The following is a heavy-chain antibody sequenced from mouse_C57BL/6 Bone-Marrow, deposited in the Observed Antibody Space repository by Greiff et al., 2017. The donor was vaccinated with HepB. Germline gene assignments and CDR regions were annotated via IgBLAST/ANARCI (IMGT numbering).Heavy chain of an antibody. V-gene: IGHV1-85*01. J-gene: IGHJ4*01. CDR2: IYPRDGST. CDR3: ARQFRPYAMDY. CDR1: GYTFTSYD. Sequence: VQLQESGPELVKPGASVKLSCKASGYTFTSYDINWVKQRPGQGLEWIGWIYPRDGSTKYNEKFKGKATLTVDTSSSTAYMELHSLTSEDSAVYFCARQFRPYAMDYWGQGTSVTVSS.